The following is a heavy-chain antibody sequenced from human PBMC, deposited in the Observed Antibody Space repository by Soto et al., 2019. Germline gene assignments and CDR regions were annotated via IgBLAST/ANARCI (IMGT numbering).Heavy chain of an antibody. J-gene: IGHJ4*02. D-gene: IGHD3-16*01. Sequence: EVQLVESGGGLVQPGGSLRLSCAASGFTFSDSLMNWVRQAPGKGLEWVSSITSGSSYIYYAVSVKGRFTISRDNARNSLFLQMNSLRAEDTAVYYCARDTGGAARAFESWGQGTLVTVSS. V-gene: IGHV3-21*01. CDR3: ARDTGGAARAFES. CDR2: ITSGSSYI. CDR1: GFTFSDSL.